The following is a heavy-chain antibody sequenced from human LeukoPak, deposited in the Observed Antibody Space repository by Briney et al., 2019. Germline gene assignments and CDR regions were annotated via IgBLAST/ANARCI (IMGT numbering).Heavy chain of an antibody. CDR1: GFTFSNYL. V-gene: IGHV3-23*01. CDR3: AMALDY. Sequence: GGSLRLSCVASGFTFSNYLMNWVRQAPGKGLEWVSGISHSGSSIYYADSVKGRFTISRDNSKNTLYLQMDRLRVEDTAVYYCAMALDYWGQETLVTVSS. J-gene: IGHJ4*02. CDR2: ISHSGSSI.